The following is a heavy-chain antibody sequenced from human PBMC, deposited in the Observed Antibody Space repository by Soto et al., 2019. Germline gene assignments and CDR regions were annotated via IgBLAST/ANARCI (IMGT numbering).Heavy chain of an antibody. D-gene: IGHD3-22*01. CDR3: ASDRDYYDRSGFYYHAFDM. V-gene: IGHV3-7*04. Sequence: GGSLRLSCAASGFSFSSYWMSWVRQAPGRGLEWVANIKQDGSEKYYVDSVKGRFTISRDNTKNSLYLQMNSLRADDTAVYYCASDRDYYDRSGFYYHAFDMWGQGTMVTVSS. CDR2: IKQDGSEK. J-gene: IGHJ3*02. CDR1: GFSFSSYW.